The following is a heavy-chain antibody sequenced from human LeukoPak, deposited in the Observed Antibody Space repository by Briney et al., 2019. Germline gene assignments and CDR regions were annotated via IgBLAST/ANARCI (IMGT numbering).Heavy chain of an antibody. CDR2: IGGYDGDR. D-gene: IGHD3-22*01. Sequence: SVKVSCKASGGTFSSYAISWVRQAPGQGLEWVGWIGGYDGDRHYGENFQGRVTITTDTSTSTVYMEMRSLRSDDTAVYYCARDLWSVYDTGGYYRDFDYWGQGTLVTVSS. CDR1: GGTFSSYA. CDR3: ARDLWSVYDTGGYYRDFDY. J-gene: IGHJ4*02. V-gene: IGHV1-18*01.